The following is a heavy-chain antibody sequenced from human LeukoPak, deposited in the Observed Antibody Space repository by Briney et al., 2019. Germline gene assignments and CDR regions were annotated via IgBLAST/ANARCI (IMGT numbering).Heavy chain of an antibody. J-gene: IGHJ4*02. V-gene: IGHV3-23*01. CDR2: ISGSGGST. CDR3: AKDRSFFGSGRNRGTFDY. CDR1: GFTFSSYA. Sequence: PGGSLRLSCAASGFTFSSYAMSWVRQAPGKGLEWVSAISGSGGSTYYADSVKGRFTTSRDNSRNTLYLQMNSLRAEDTALYYCAKDRSFFGSGRNRGTFDYWGQGTLVTVSS. D-gene: IGHD1-26*01.